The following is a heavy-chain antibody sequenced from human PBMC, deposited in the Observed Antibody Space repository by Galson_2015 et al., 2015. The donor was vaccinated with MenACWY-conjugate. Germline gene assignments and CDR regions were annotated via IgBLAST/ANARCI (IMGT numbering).Heavy chain of an antibody. CDR3: AKVIYGARYYFEH. CDR2: VGLGGRST. Sequence: SLRLSCAASGFDFDDYAMSWVRQAPGKGLQWVAGVGLGGRSTINTDPVRGRFTISRDNSKNTLDLQMDSLRVEDTAVYYCAKVIYGARYYFEHWGQGSLVIVTS. J-gene: IGHJ4*02. D-gene: IGHD3/OR15-3a*01. V-gene: IGHV3-23*01. CDR1: GFDFDDYA.